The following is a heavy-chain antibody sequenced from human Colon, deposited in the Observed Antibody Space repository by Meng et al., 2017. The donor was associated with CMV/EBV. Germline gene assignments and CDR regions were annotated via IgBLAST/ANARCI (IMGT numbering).Heavy chain of an antibody. Sequence: ITLTGSGPTSVQPTQTLTLSCTFSWFPHRTIGMGVGWIRQPPGRALEWLGVIYWDDDKRYSPSLKSRLTITKDTSKNQVVLTMINLDPLDTATYYCAHRPYGSGSYFFDYWGQGTLVTVSS. J-gene: IGHJ4*02. CDR3: AHRPYGSGSYFFDY. CDR2: IYWDDDK. D-gene: IGHD3-10*01. V-gene: IGHV2-5*02. CDR1: WFPHRTIGMG.